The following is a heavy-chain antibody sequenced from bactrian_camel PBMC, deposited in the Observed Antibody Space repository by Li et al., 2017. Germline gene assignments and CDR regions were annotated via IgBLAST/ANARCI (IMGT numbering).Heavy chain of an antibody. D-gene: IGHD5*01. J-gene: IGHJ4*01. V-gene: IGHV3S53*01. Sequence: HVQLVESGGGSVQAGGSLRLSCAASGYTYSSYCMGWFRQAPGKEREGVAAIDSDGSTSYADSVQGRFTISRDNAKNTVYLQMNSLKSEDTALYYCATWGSRTSRYEYNYWGQGTQVTVS. CDR1: GYTYSSYC. CDR3: ATWGSRTSRYEYNY. CDR2: IDSDGST.